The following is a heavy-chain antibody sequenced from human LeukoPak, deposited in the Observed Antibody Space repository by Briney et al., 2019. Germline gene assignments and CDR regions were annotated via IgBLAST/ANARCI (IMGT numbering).Heavy chain of an antibody. CDR1: GYPISSGYY. CDR2: IYHSGST. D-gene: IGHD4-17*01. J-gene: IGHJ4*02. CDR3: ARVGDYVVGAADY. Sequence: PSETLSLTCTVSGYPISSGYYWGWIRQPPGKGLEWIGSIYHSGSTYYNPSLKSRVTISVDTSKNQFSLKLSSVTAADTAVYYCARVGDYVVGAADYWGQGTLVTVSS. V-gene: IGHV4-38-2*02.